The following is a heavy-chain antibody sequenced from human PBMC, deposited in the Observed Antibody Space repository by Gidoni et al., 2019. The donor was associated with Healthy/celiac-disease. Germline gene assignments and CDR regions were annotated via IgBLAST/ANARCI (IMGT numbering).Heavy chain of an antibody. D-gene: IGHD6-6*01. Sequence: QVQLVESGGGVVQPGRSLRLSCSASGFTFSSYGMHGVRQAPGKGLEWVAVISYDGSNKYYADSVKGRFTISRDNSKNTLYLQMNSLRAEDTAVYYCAKVRIAARDGDDYWGQGTLVTVSS. CDR1: GFTFSSYG. CDR2: ISYDGSNK. J-gene: IGHJ4*02. V-gene: IGHV3-30*18. CDR3: AKVRIAARDGDDY.